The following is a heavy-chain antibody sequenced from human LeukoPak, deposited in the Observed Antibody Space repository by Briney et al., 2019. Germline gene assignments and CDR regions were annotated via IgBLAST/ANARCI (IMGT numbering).Heavy chain of an antibody. J-gene: IGHJ4*02. CDR2: IGSSRGNT. Sequence: GGSLRLSCAASGFTFSGYSMNWVRQAPGKGLEWISYIGSSRGNTKYADSVRGRFTISGDKAKNSVYLQMNSLRVEDTDVYYCARDTKYAFDNWGQGTLVTVSS. D-gene: IGHD2-2*01. CDR3: ARDTKYAFDN. V-gene: IGHV3-48*01. CDR1: GFTFSGYS.